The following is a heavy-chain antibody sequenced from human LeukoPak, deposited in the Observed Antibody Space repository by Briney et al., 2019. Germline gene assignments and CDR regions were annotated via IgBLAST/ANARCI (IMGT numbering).Heavy chain of an antibody. J-gene: IGHJ5*02. Sequence: ASVKVSCKASGYTFTDYNIHWVRQAPGQGLEWMGWVTPGSGATDYAQQFQGRVTLTRDTSISTVYMEMKNLISDDTAVYYCARDETHFYGSGSSNWFDPWGQGILVTVSS. V-gene: IGHV1-2*02. CDR1: GYTFTDYN. CDR2: VTPGSGAT. D-gene: IGHD3-10*01. CDR3: ARDETHFYGSGSSNWFDP.